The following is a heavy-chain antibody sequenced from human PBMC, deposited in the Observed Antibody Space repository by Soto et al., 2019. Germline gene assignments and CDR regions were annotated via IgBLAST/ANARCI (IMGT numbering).Heavy chain of an antibody. CDR1: GFTFSSYA. Sequence: EVQLLESGGGLVQPGGSLRLSCAASGFTFSSYAMSWVRQAPGKGLAWVSAISGSGGSTYYADSVKGRFPISRDNSKSTLYLQMNSLRAEDTGVYYRAKDFYYGSGSYYEPSGFCYYYMDVWGKGTTVTVSS. D-gene: IGHD3-10*01. CDR2: ISGSGGST. CDR3: AKDFYYGSGSYYEPSGFCYYYMDV. J-gene: IGHJ6*03. V-gene: IGHV3-23*01.